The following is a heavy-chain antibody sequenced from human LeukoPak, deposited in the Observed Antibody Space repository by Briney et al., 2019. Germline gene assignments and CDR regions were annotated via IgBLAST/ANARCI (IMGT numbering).Heavy chain of an antibody. D-gene: IGHD3-10*01. J-gene: IGHJ5*02. CDR2: INRDGTKT. CDR1: GFTFTSFW. Sequence: GGSLRLSCAASGFTFTSFWMTWVRQSPGKGLEWVANINRDGTKTTYVDSVKGRFTISRDNARNSVTLQMNSLRPDDSGVYYCGRDVLGETGAGGPWGQGALVTVSS. CDR3: GRDVLGETGAGGP. V-gene: IGHV3-7*01.